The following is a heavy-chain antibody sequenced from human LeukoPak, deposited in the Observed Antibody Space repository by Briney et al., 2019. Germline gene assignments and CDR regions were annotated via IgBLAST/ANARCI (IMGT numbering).Heavy chain of an antibody. Sequence: SETLSLTCTVSGGSISIYYWSWIRQPPGKGLEWIGYIYYSGSTNYNPSLKSRVTISVDTSKSQFSLKLSSVTAADTAVYYCTYSSGYRTFDYWGQGTLVTVSS. CDR2: IYYSGST. J-gene: IGHJ4*02. V-gene: IGHV4-59*08. CDR1: GGSISIYY. CDR3: TYSSGYRTFDY. D-gene: IGHD3-22*01.